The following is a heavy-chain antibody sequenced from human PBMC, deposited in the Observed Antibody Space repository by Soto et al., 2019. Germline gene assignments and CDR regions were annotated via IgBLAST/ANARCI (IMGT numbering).Heavy chain of an antibody. Sequence: WASVKVSCKASGYTFTGYYMHWVRQAPGQGLEWMGWINPNSGGTNYAQKFQGRVTMTRVTSISTAYMELSRLRSDDTAVYYCARVVVPAARGYYYYGMDVWGQGTTVTVSS. D-gene: IGHD2-2*01. CDR1: GYTFTGYY. CDR2: INPNSGGT. J-gene: IGHJ6*02. CDR3: ARVVVPAARGYYYYGMDV. V-gene: IGHV1-2*02.